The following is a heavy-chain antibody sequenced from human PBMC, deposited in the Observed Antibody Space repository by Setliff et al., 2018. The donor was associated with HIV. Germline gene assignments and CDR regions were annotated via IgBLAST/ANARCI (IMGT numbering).Heavy chain of an antibody. CDR3: AKDWAPIVATGGYYFDY. CDR2: IWYDGSNK. V-gene: IGHV3-33*06. Sequence: GSLRLSCAASGFTFSSYGMHWVRQAPGKGLEWVAVIWYDGSNKYYADSVKGRFTISRDNSKNTLYLQMNSLRAEDTAVYYCAKDWAPIVATGGYYFDYWGQGTLVTVSS. CDR1: GFTFSSYG. J-gene: IGHJ4*02. D-gene: IGHD5-12*01.